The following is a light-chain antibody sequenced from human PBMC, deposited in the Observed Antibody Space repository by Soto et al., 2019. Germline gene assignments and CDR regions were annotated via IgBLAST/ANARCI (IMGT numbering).Light chain of an antibody. V-gene: IGKV1-16*01. Sequence: IQMTQSPSSLSASVGDRVTITCRASQSISNYLNWYQQKPGKAPKFLIYAASSLQSGVPSRFSGRGSGTEFTLTISSLQPDDFATYYCQHYNSYSEAFGQGTKVDIK. CDR3: QHYNSYSEA. J-gene: IGKJ1*01. CDR1: QSISNY. CDR2: AAS.